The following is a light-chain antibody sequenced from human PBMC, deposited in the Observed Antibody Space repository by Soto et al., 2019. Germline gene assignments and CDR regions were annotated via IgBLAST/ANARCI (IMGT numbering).Light chain of an antibody. V-gene: IGKV1-39*01. Sequence: DIPMTQSPSSLSASVGDRVTITCRASQSISSYLNWYQQKPGKAPKLLISAASSLQSGVPSRFSGSGSGTDFTLSISSLQSEDFATYYCQQSDTTPYTFGQGTKLEIK. CDR2: AAS. J-gene: IGKJ2*01. CDR3: QQSDTTPYT. CDR1: QSISSY.